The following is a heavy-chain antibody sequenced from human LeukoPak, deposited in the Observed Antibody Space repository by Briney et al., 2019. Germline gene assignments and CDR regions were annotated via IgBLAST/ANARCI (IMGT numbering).Heavy chain of an antibody. D-gene: IGHD3-22*01. J-gene: IGHJ4*02. CDR1: GFTFSSYA. V-gene: IGHV3-23*01. CDR3: AKRKYGSSGYTDY. CDR2: ISGSGGST. Sequence: PGGSLRLSCAASGFTFSSYAMSWVRQAPGKGLEWVSAISGSGGSTYYADSVKGRSTMSRDNPKNTLYLQMNSLRAEDTAVYYCAKRKYGSSGYTDYWGQGTLVTVSS.